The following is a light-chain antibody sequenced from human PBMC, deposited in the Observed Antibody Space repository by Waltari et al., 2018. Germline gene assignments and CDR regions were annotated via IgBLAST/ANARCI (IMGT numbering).Light chain of an antibody. CDR1: NSDVGSYNV. CDR2: GVT. CDR3: SSYAGDNIVV. Sequence: QSALTQPAPVSGSLGQSITLSFTGTNSDVGSYNVVSWPHQHPGKPPNLLLYGVTKRPSGVSTRFSGSKSGNTASMTISGLQAEDEADYYCSSYAGDNIVVFGGGTRLTVV. V-gene: IGLV2-23*02. J-gene: IGLJ2*01.